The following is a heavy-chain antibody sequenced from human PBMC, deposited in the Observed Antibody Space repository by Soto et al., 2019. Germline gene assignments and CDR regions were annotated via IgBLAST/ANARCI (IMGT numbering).Heavy chain of an antibody. D-gene: IGHD3-10*01. CDR2: INPSGFST. J-gene: IGHJ6*02. CDR1: GYTFSSSY. CDR3: ASGGYSYGFSAMDV. Sequence: QVQLVQSGAEVKKPGASVKISCKASGYTFSSSYIHWVRQATGQGLEWMGLINPSGFSTDYAQTFQGSVTVTRDTSTSTVDMKLSSLISEDTAVYYCASGGYSYGFSAMDVWGPGTTVAVSS. V-gene: IGHV1-46*01.